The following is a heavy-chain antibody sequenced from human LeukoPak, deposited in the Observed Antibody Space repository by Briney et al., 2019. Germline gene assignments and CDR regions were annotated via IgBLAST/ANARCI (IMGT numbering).Heavy chain of an antibody. CDR3: AKARPGTTVIYRGIDP. CDR1: GFSFGDFA. D-gene: IGHD4-11*01. V-gene: IGHV3-23*01. CDR2: ISGSGGST. Sequence: GGSLRLSCTGSGFSFGDFALSWVRQAPGKGLEWVSTISGSGGSTYYADSVKGRFTISRDNSKNTLYLQMNSLRAEDTAIYYCAKARPGTTVIYRGIDPWGQGTLVTVPS. J-gene: IGHJ5*02.